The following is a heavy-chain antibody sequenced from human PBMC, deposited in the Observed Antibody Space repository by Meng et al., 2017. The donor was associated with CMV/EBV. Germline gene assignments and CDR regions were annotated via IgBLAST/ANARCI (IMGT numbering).Heavy chain of an antibody. J-gene: IGHJ4*02. V-gene: IGHV4-4*07. D-gene: IGHD3-22*01. CDR3: ARERSDDSGYNFDS. CDR2: IYSTGGT. CDR1: GACVTCFV. Sequence: LEVGGPGRVRQYVSLSVTACGVGACVTCFVWHWNRVRPGKGLGLSGRIYSTGGTNYNPSFESRVTISLDGSNTQFSLKLNSVTAADTAIYYCARERSDDSGYNFDSCCQGTLVTVSS.